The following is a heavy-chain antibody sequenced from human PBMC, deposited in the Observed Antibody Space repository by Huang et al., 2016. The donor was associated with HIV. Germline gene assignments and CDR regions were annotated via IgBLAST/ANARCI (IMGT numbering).Heavy chain of an antibody. Sequence: QIQLMQSGPELKQPGASVKVSCKASGYTFTSYGITWVRQAPGTGPEWRGWISASSGDTKDAQKFQGRGTLTTDTSTNIAYMELRSLRSDDTAKYYCARDPKYHRIGYYRQRRGIDIWGQGTMVIVSS. D-gene: IGHD3-22*01. V-gene: IGHV1-18*01. CDR1: GYTFTSYG. J-gene: IGHJ3*02. CDR2: ISASSGDT. CDR3: ARDPKYHRIGYYRQRRGIDI.